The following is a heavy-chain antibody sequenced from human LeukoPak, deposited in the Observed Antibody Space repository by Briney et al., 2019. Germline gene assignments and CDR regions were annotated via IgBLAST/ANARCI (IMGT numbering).Heavy chain of an antibody. Sequence: GRSLRLSCAASGFTFSDCWMSWIRQTPGKGLEWVANIKDDGSEIYYVDSVKGRFTISRDNAKNSLYLQMNSLRAEDTAVYYCVRRGNRWGDYWGQGTLVTVSS. CDR3: VRRGNRWGDY. J-gene: IGHJ4*02. D-gene: IGHD3-16*01. CDR2: IKDDGSEI. CDR1: GFTFSDCW. V-gene: IGHV3-7*01.